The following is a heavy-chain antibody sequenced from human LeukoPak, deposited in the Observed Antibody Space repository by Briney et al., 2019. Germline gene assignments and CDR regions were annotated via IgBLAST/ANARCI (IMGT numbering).Heavy chain of an antibody. Sequence: SETLSLTCAVSGGSISSGGYCWSWIRQPPGKGLEWIGYIYQNGNTYYNPSLKSRVTISVDRSKNQFSLNLSSVTAADTAVYYCGRGGIAAAASGIDYWGQGTLVAVSS. CDR1: GGSISSGGYC. CDR2: IYQNGNT. V-gene: IGHV4-30-2*01. CDR3: GRGGIAAAASGIDY. D-gene: IGHD6-13*01. J-gene: IGHJ4*02.